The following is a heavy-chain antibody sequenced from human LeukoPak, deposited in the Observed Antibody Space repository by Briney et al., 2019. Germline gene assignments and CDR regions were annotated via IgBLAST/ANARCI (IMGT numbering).Heavy chain of an antibody. CDR1: GGTFSSYA. CDR3: ARDLTTVTTS. D-gene: IGHD4-17*01. V-gene: IGHV1-69*06. CDR2: IIPIFGTA. Sequence: SVRVSCKASGGTFSSYAISWVRQAPGQGLEWMGGIIPIFGTANYAQKFQGRVTITADKSTSTAYMELSSLRSEDTAVYYCARDLTTVTTSWGQGTLVTVSS. J-gene: IGHJ5*02.